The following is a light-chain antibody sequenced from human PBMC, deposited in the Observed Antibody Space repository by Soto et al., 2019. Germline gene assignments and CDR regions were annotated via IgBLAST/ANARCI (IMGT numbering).Light chain of an antibody. Sequence: EVVLTQSPATLSVSPGERATLSCRASQTVSRSLAWYQQKPGQAPRLLIYGASTRATGIPGRFSGSGSGTDFTLTISRLEPEDFAVYYCQQYGSSGTFGQGTKVDIK. V-gene: IGKV3-20*01. J-gene: IGKJ1*01. CDR2: GAS. CDR1: QTVSRS. CDR3: QQYGSSGT.